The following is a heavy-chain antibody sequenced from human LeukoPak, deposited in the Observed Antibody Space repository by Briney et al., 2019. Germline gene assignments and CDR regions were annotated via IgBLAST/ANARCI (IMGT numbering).Heavy chain of an antibody. CDR3: ARRIAVAGYSDY. J-gene: IGHJ4*02. CDR1: GGSVTSTNW. V-gene: IGHV4-39*01. D-gene: IGHD6-19*01. Sequence: PSETLSLTCGVSGGSVTSTNWWTWIRQPPGKGLEWIGNIYYSGNTYYNPSLKSRVTISVDTSKNQFSLKLSSVTAADTAVYYCARRIAVAGYSDYWGQGTLVTVSS. CDR2: IYYSGNT.